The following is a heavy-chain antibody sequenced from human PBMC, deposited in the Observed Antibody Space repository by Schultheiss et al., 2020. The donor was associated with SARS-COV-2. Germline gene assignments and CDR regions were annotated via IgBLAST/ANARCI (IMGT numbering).Heavy chain of an antibody. D-gene: IGHD2-2*01. Sequence: SETLSLTCTVSRGSISGDNWGWIRQPAGKGLEWIGLYAGGTTNYNPSLKSRVTISVDTSKNQFSLKLSSVTAADTAVYYCVRDLQGSTNFDSWGQGTLVTVSS. CDR1: RGSISGDN. CDR3: VRDLQGSTNFDS. CDR2: YAGGTT. J-gene: IGHJ4*02. V-gene: IGHV4-4*07.